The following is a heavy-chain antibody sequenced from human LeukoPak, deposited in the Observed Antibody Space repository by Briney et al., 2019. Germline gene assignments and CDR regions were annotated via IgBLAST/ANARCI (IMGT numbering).Heavy chain of an antibody. CDR3: AREGTVSYEVDY. Sequence: HPGGSLRLSCAASGFTFSSYAMHWVRQAPGKGLEYVSAISSNGGSTYYANSVKGRFTISRDNSKNTLYLQMGSLRAEEMAVYYCAREGTVSYEVDYWGQGTLVTVSS. J-gene: IGHJ4*02. V-gene: IGHV3-64*01. D-gene: IGHD4-17*01. CDR1: GFTFSSYA. CDR2: ISSNGGST.